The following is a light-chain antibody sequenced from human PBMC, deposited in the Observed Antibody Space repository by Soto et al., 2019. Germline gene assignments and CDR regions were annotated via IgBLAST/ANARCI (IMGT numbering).Light chain of an antibody. Sequence: FVLTQSPGNLSLSPGERVTLSSKVSQSVTNSELAWYQQTNGQPPRILIYAASSRDTGIPDRFSGGGSGTDFTLTISRLEPEDFKVYYCHQYGGSPRTFGQGTMVDIK. CDR1: QSVTNSE. V-gene: IGKV3-20*01. CDR2: AAS. CDR3: HQYGGSPRT. J-gene: IGKJ1*01.